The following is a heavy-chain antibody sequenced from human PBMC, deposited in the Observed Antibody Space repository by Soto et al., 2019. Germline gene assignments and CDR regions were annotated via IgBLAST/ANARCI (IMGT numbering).Heavy chain of an antibody. V-gene: IGHV3-15*01. CDR2: IKRSIDGATT. D-gene: IGHD2-2*01. CDR1: GFSSNEDW. Sequence: GGSLRLSCAASGFSSNEDWMSWVRQAPGKGLEWVGRIKRSIDGATTDYAPPVNGRFTVFRDSSSSMLYLQMNNLKPEDSAIYYCARVGCSSIWCVTQFDNWGQGTLFTVSS. J-gene: IGHJ4*02. CDR3: ARVGCSSIWCVTQFDN.